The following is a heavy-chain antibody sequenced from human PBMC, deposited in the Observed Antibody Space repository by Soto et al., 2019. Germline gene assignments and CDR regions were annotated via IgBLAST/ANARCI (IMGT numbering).Heavy chain of an antibody. Sequence: QLQLQESGPGLVKPSETLSLTCSVSGGSLSTSSSYYWGWIRQPPGKGLEWIGSIYYSGSPSYNPSLKSRVTISVDTSKNQFSLSLSSVTAADTAVYYCARQGDYFGSGSYYSTFECWGQGTLVTVSS. CDR3: ARQGDYFGSGSYYSTFEC. CDR2: IYYSGSP. CDR1: GGSLSTSSSYY. D-gene: IGHD3-10*01. V-gene: IGHV4-39*01. J-gene: IGHJ4*02.